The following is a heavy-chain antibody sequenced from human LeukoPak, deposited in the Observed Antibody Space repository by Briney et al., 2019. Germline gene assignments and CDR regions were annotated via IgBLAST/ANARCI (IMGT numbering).Heavy chain of an antibody. V-gene: IGHV4-39*07. J-gene: IGHJ6*03. CDR1: GGSISSSSYY. CDR2: IYYSGST. D-gene: IGHD6-13*01. Sequence: SETLSLTCTVSGGSISSSSYYWGRIRQPPGKGLEWIGSIYYSGSTYYNPSLKSRVTISVDTSKNQFSLKLSSVTAADTAVYYCARGEGYSSSWYDYYYYYYMDVWGKGTTVTVSS. CDR3: ARGEGYSSSWYDYYYYYYMDV.